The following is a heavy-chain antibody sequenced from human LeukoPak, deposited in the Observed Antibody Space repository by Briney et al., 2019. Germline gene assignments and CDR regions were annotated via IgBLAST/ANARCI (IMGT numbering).Heavy chain of an antibody. CDR2: IYYSGRT. Sequence: SETLSLTCSVSGDSISTTNYYWAWIRQPAGKGPEWIGNIYYSGRTLYNPSLWGRVTISADRTKNQFSLTVNSVTAADTAVYFCARPESGANYFDKWGQGTLVSVSS. J-gene: IGHJ4*02. CDR1: GDSISTTNYY. D-gene: IGHD3-9*01. V-gene: IGHV4-39*01. CDR3: ARPESGANYFDK.